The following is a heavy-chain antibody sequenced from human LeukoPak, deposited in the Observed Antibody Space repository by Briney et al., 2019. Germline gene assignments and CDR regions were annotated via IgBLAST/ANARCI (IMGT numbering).Heavy chain of an antibody. Sequence: PGGSLRLSCAASGFTFSSYSMNWVRQAPGKGLEWVSYISSSSSTIYYADSVKGRFSISRDNSKNTLYLQMNNLRAEDTAMYYCAKDQSSSTRAYYSDYWGQGTLVTVSS. CDR2: ISSSSSTI. CDR3: AKDQSSSTRAYYSDY. D-gene: IGHD6-13*01. V-gene: IGHV3-48*01. J-gene: IGHJ4*02. CDR1: GFTFSSYS.